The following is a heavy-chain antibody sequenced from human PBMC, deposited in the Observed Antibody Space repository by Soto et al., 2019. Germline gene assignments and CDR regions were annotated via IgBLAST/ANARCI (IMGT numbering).Heavy chain of an antibody. V-gene: IGHV1-69*01. CDR3: ASVDTAMAPHYYYYGMDV. J-gene: IGHJ6*02. D-gene: IGHD5-18*01. Sequence: QVQLVQSGAEVKKPGSSAKVSCKASGGTFSSYAISWVRQAPGQGLEWMGGIIPIFGTANYAQKFQGRVTITADESTSTAYMELSSLRSEDTAVYYCASVDTAMAPHYYYYGMDVWGQGTTVTVSS. CDR2: IIPIFGTA. CDR1: GGTFSSYA.